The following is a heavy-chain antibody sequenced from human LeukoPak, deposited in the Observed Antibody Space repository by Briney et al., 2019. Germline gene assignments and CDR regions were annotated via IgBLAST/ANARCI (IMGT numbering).Heavy chain of an antibody. D-gene: IGHD4-17*01. CDR2: INSDGSST. J-gene: IGHJ3*02. V-gene: IGHV3-74*01. CDR3: ARGADYGDAFDI. CDR1: GFTFSSYW. Sequence: GGSLRLSCAASGFTFSSYWMHWVRQAPGKGLVWVSRINSDGSSTSYADSVKGRFTTSRDNAKNTLYLQMNSLRAEDTAVYYCARGADYGDAFDIWGQGTMVTVSS.